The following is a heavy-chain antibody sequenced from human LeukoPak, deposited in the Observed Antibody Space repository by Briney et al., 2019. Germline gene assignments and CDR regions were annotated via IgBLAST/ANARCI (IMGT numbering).Heavy chain of an antibody. D-gene: IGHD5-24*01. J-gene: IGHJ6*03. CDR3: ASGSLGDGYGVGDYYQYMDV. Sequence: ASVKVSCKASGGTFNSYAIGWVRQAPGQGLEWMGGIMPLFGTANYAQEFQGRVTFTTDESASTAYMEVSSLRSEDTAVYYCASGSLGDGYGVGDYYQYMDVWGKGTTVTVSS. CDR2: IMPLFGTA. CDR1: GGTFNSYA. V-gene: IGHV1-69*05.